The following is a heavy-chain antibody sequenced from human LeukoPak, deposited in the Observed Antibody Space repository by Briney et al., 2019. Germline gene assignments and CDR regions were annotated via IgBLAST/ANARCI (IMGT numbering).Heavy chain of an antibody. CDR3: AKASGYSYGYPFDY. CDR1: GFTFSSYG. CDR2: ISGSGGST. Sequence: GGSLRLSCAASGFTFSSYGMSWVRQAPGKGLEWVSAISGSGGSTYYADSVKGRFTISRDNSKNTLYLQMNSLRAEDTAVYYCAKASGYSYGYPFDYWGQGTLVTVSS. V-gene: IGHV3-23*01. J-gene: IGHJ4*02. D-gene: IGHD5-18*01.